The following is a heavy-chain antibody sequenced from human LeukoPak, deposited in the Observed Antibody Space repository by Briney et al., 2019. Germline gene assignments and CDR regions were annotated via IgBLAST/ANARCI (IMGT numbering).Heavy chain of an antibody. CDR1: GYTFTSYG. V-gene: IGHV1-18*01. D-gene: IGHD3-22*01. Sequence: ASVKVSCKASGYTFTSYGIRWVRQAPGQGLEWMGWISAYNGNTNYAQKLQGRVTMTTDTSTSTAYMEPRSLRSDDTAVYYCARGVNYYDSSGYYYQGRFDPWGQGTLVTVSS. J-gene: IGHJ5*02. CDR3: ARGVNYYDSSGYYYQGRFDP. CDR2: ISAYNGNT.